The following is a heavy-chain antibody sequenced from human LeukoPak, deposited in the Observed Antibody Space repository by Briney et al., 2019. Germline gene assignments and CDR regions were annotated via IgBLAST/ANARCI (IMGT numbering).Heavy chain of an antibody. Sequence: GGSLRLSCAASGFTFNTYGMSWVRQAPGKGLEWVSGISGSGGATHYADSVKGRFTISRDNAKNSLYLQMNSLRAEDTAVYYCARGDYYDTSDFYFEGNAFDIWGQGTMVTVSS. CDR2: ISGSGGAT. D-gene: IGHD3-22*01. CDR3: ARGDYYDTSDFYFEGNAFDI. V-gene: IGHV3-23*01. CDR1: GFTFNTYG. J-gene: IGHJ3*02.